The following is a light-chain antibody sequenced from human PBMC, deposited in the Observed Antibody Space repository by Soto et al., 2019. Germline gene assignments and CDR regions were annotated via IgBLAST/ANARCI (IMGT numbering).Light chain of an antibody. J-gene: IGKJ5*01. Sequence: EIVLTQSPGTLSLSPGERATLSCRASQSVSSLLAWYQQHRGQAPRLLIYGGSTRATGTPARFSGSGSGTDFTLTIRRPQSEDFAVYYCKQYYDWPITVGQGTRLEIK. CDR3: KQYYDWPIT. CDR2: GGS. CDR1: QSVSSL. V-gene: IGKV3-15*01.